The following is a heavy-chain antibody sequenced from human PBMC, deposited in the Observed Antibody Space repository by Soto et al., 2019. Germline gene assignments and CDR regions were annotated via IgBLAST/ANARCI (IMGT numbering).Heavy chain of an antibody. D-gene: IGHD3-22*01. CDR2: ISSSSSYI. Sequence: PGGSLRLSCAASGFTFSSYSMNWVRQAPGKGLEWVSSISSSSSYIYYADSVKGRFTISRDNAKNSLYLQMNSLRAEDTAVYYCAXDRGYDSSGYPDPHLDYWGQGTLVTVSS. CDR3: AXDRGYDSSGYPDPHLDY. J-gene: IGHJ4*02. CDR1: GFTFSSYS. V-gene: IGHV3-21*01.